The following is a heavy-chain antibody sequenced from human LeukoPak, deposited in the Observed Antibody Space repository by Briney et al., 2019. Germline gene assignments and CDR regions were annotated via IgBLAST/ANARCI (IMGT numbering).Heavy chain of an antibody. D-gene: IGHD2-15*01. CDR2: IYSFGMT. Sequence: PSETLSLTCSVTGASIQNYYWSWIRQPAGRGLEWIGRIYSFGMTDYNPSLTSRVTMSVDTSKKQFSLTLRSVTAADTAMYYCARDRAGDDSVVRLDYWGQGILVTVSS. CDR1: GASIQNYY. J-gene: IGHJ4*02. CDR3: ARDRAGDDSVVRLDY. V-gene: IGHV4-4*07.